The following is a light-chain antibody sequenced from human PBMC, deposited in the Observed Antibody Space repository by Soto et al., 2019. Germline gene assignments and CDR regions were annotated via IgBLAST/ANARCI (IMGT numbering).Light chain of an antibody. J-gene: IGKJ1*01. CDR3: QEYNTWPWT. V-gene: IGKV3-15*01. CDR1: QSVNSN. CDR2: GAS. Sequence: ETVMTQSPATLSVSPGERATLSCRASQSVNSNLAWYQQKLGQAPGVLIYGASTRATGIPDRFSGSGSGTEFILTISSLQSEDFAVYYCQEYNTWPWTFGQGTKVEIK.